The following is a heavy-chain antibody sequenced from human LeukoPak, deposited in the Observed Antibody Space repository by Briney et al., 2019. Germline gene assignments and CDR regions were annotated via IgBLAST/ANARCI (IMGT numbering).Heavy chain of an antibody. D-gene: IGHD2-2*01. CDR3: ASEDCSSTRCYYYYYYATDV. CDR1: GYTFTGYY. CDR2: INPNSGGT. Sequence: ASVKVSCKASGYTFTGYYMHWVRQAPGQGLEGMGWINPNSGGTNYAQKFQVRVTMTRDTSISTAYMELSRLISDDTAVYYCASEDCSSTRCYYYYYYATDVWGQGNTVTVS. V-gene: IGHV1-2*02. J-gene: IGHJ6*02.